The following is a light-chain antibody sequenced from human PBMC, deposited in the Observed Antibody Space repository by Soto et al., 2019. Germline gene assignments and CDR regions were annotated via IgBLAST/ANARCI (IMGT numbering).Light chain of an antibody. CDR2: GAS. Sequence: DILLSQSPATLSLSPGEIATLSCRASQSVNNFLAWYQQKPGQAPRLLIFGASTRATGIPARFSGSGSGTEFTLTISSLQSEDFAAYYCQHYYNWPRTFGQGTKVDIK. V-gene: IGKV3D-15*01. J-gene: IGKJ1*01. CDR3: QHYYNWPRT. CDR1: QSVNNF.